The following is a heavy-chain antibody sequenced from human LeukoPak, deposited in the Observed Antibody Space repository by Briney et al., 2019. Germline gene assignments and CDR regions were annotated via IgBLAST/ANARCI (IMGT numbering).Heavy chain of an antibody. D-gene: IGHD5-18*01. J-gene: IGHJ4*02. CDR1: GGTFSSYA. CDR3: ARGSYGLFDY. CDR2: INPNSGGT. V-gene: IGHV1-2*02. Sequence: ASVKVSCKASGGTFSSYAISWVRQAPGQGLEWMGWINPNSGGTNYAQKFQGRVTMTRDTSISTAYMELSRLRSDDTAVYYCARGSYGLFDYWGQGTLVTVSS.